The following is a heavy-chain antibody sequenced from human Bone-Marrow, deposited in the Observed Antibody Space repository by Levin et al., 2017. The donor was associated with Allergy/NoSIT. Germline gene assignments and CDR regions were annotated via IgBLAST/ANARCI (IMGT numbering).Heavy chain of an antibody. V-gene: IGHV2-26*01. CDR1: GFSLSSAGMG. J-gene: IGHJ4*02. D-gene: IGHD4-17*01. CDR2: IFSNDEK. Sequence: SGPTLVKPTETLTLTCTVSGFSLSSAGMGVNWIRQPPGKALEWLAHIFSNDEKSYSTSLKTRLTISKDTSKSQVVLTVTNMDPLDTATYYCARIRGAAVTTLDYWGQGILVTVSS. CDR3: ARIRGAAVTTLDY.